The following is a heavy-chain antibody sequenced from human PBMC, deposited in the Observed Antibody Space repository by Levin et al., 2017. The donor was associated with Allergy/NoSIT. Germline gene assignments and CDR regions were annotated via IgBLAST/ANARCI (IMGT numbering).Heavy chain of an antibody. Sequence: RGESLKISCKASGYTFTSYDINWVRQATGQGLEWMGWMNPNSGNTGYAQKFQGRVTMTRNTSISTAYMELSSLRSEDTAVYYCARIGYCSGGSCLDWGQGTLVTVSS. V-gene: IGHV1-8*01. CDR1: GYTFTSYD. CDR2: MNPNSGNT. D-gene: IGHD2-15*01. J-gene: IGHJ4*02. CDR3: ARIGYCSGGSCLD.